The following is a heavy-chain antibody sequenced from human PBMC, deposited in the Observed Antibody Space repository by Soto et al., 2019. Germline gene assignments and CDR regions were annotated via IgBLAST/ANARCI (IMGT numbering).Heavy chain of an antibody. CDR3: ARASIAARNKSLAKRWGGMDV. CDR2: IIPIFGTA. Sequence: QVQLVQSGAEVKKPGSSVKVSCKASGGTFSSYAISWVRQAPGQGLEWMGGIIPIFGTANYAQKFQGRVTITAAEYTSTAYMELSSLRSEDPAVYYCARASIAARNKSLAKRWGGMDVWGQGTTVTVSS. V-gene: IGHV1-69*12. J-gene: IGHJ6*02. D-gene: IGHD6-6*01. CDR1: GGTFSSYA.